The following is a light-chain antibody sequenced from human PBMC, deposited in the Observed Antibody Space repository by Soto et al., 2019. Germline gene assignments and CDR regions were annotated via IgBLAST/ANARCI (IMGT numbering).Light chain of an antibody. Sequence: VLTQSPGTLSLSPGERATLSCRASQTVNSNYLAWYQQKPGQAPRLLIYGASSRATGIPDRFSGSGSGTDFTLTISRLEPEDFAVYYCQHYGSSVSYTFGQGTKLEIK. V-gene: IGKV3-20*01. CDR2: GAS. CDR3: QHYGSSVSYT. J-gene: IGKJ2*01. CDR1: QTVNSNY.